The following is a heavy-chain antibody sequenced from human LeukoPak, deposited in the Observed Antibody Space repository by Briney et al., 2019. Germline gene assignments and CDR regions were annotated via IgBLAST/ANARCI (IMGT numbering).Heavy chain of an antibody. D-gene: IGHD2-21*02. Sequence: PGGSLRLSRAASGFDFSAYAMTWVRQAAGKGLEWVSTVSGRGYRRYYADSVKGRFTVSRDNAKKTIFVQMHSLRAEDTAKYYCAKGGAALTDGPHGDVVTTTLDGIDLWGQGAMVTVSS. J-gene: IGHJ3*01. CDR2: VSGRGYRR. CDR3: AKGGAALTDGPHGDVVTTTLDGIDL. CDR1: GFDFSAYA. V-gene: IGHV3-23*01.